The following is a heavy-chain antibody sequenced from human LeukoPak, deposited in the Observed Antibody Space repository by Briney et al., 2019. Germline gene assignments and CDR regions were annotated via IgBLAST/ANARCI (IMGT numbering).Heavy chain of an antibody. J-gene: IGHJ6*04. CDR2: ISSSGTTI. V-gene: IGHV3-48*03. CDR3: AELGITMIGGV. Sequence: GGSLRLSCAASGFTFSNYDMNWVRQAPGRELEWVSYISSSGTTIYYADSVKGRFTISRDDAKNSVYLQMNSLRAEDTAVYYCAELGITMIGGVWGKGTTVTISS. CDR1: GFTFSNYD. D-gene: IGHD3-10*02.